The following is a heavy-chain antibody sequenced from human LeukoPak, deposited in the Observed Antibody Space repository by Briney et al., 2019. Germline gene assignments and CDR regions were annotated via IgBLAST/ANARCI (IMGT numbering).Heavy chain of an antibody. D-gene: IGHD5-18*01. J-gene: IGHJ6*03. V-gene: IGHV7-4-1*02. Sequence: GASVKVSCKASGYTFTSYAMNWVRQAPGQGLEWMGWINTNTGNPTYAQGFTGRFVFSLDTSVSTAYLQISSLKAEDTAVYYCAREGYSYGSPDYYYYYMDVWGKGTTVTVSS. CDR2: INTNTGNP. CDR3: AREGYSYGSPDYYYYYMDV. CDR1: GYTFTSYA.